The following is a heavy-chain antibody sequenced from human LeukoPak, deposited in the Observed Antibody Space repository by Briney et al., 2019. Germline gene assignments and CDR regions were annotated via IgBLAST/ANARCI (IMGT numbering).Heavy chain of an antibody. CDR3: ANYISRIHFDY. CDR2: ISGSGVST. J-gene: IGHJ4*02. CDR1: GFTFSNYA. V-gene: IGHV3-23*01. Sequence: PGGSLRLSCAASGFTFSNYAMSWVRRAPGKGLEWVSAISGSGVSTYYADSVKGRFTISRDNSKNTLYLQMNSLRVEDTAAYYCANYISRIHFDYWGQGTLVTVSS. D-gene: IGHD2-2*02.